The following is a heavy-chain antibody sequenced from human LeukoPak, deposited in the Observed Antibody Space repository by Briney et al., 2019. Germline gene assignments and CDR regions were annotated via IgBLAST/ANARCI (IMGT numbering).Heavy chain of an antibody. D-gene: IGHD3-3*01. J-gene: IGHJ4*02. V-gene: IGHV3-13*01. Sequence: GGSLRLSCAASGFTLSNHAMHWVRRATRKGLEWVSAIGTAGDTFYPGSVKGRFTISRENAKNSLYLQMDSLRAEDTAVFYCARDQYDTWSRRGNFDSWSQGTLVIVSS. CDR2: IGTAGDT. CDR3: ARDQYDTWSRRGNFDS. CDR1: GFTLSNHA.